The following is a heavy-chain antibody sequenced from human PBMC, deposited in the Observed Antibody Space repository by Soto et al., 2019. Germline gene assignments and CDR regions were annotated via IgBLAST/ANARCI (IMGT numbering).Heavy chain of an antibody. CDR2: ISAYNGKT. CDR1: GYTFTSYG. D-gene: IGHD6-13*01. CDR3: EGDWAAAGPFDY. V-gene: IGHV1-18*01. Sequence: QVQLVQSGAEVKKPGASVKVSCKASGYTFTSYGISWVRQAPGQGLEWMGWISAYNGKTNYAQKLQGRVTMTKDTATRTAYMEVRRLRSDDTAVYSCEGDWAAAGPFDYWGQGTLVTVSS. J-gene: IGHJ4*02.